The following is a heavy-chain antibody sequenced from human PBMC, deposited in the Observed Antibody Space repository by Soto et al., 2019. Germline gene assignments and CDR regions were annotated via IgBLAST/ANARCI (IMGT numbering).Heavy chain of an antibody. CDR1: GGSISSYY. V-gene: IGHV4-59*01. Sequence: NPSGTLSLTCTVAGGSISSYYWSWIRQPPGKGLEWIGYIYYSGSTNYNPSLKSRVTISVDTSKNQFSLKLSSVTAADTAVYYCARTNHYGDSALDYWGQGTLVTVSS. D-gene: IGHD4-17*01. J-gene: IGHJ4*02. CDR3: ARTNHYGDSALDY. CDR2: IYYSGST.